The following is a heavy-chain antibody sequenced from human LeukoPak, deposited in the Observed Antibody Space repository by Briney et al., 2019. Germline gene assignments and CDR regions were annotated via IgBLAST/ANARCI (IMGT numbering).Heavy chain of an antibody. Sequence: GGSLRLSCAASGFTFSSYGMHWVRQAPGKGLEWVAVISYDGSNKYYADSVKGRFTISRDNSKNTLYLQMNSLRAEDTAVYYCAKAGYSSSWYYYYYGMTSGAKGPRSPSPQ. CDR3: AKAGYSSSWYYYYYGMTS. J-gene: IGHJ6*04. CDR2: ISYDGSNK. D-gene: IGHD6-13*01. CDR1: GFTFSSYG. V-gene: IGHV3-30*18.